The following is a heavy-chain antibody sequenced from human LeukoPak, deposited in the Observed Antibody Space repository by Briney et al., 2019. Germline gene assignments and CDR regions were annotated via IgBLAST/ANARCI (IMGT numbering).Heavy chain of an antibody. D-gene: IGHD2-15*01. V-gene: IGHV3-21*01. CDR1: GFTFSSYS. Sequence: GGSQRLSCAASGFTFSSYSMNWVRQAPGNGLEWVSSISSSSTYIYYADSVKGRFTISRDNAKNSLYLQMNSLRAEDTAVYYCARRGGYCSGGSCYGFHAFDIWGQGTMVTVSS. J-gene: IGHJ3*02. CDR2: ISSSSTYI. CDR3: ARRGGYCSGGSCYGFHAFDI.